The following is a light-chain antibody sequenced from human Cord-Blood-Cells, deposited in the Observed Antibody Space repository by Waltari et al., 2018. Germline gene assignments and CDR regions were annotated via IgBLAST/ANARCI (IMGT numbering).Light chain of an antibody. CDR2: DAS. V-gene: IGKV1-5*01. Sequence: DIQMTQSPSTLPASVGDRVTITCRASQRISSWLAWYQQKPGKAPKLLIYDASSLESGGASRFSGSGSGTEFTLTISSLQPDDFATYYCQQYNSYSPPFGQGTKVEIK. J-gene: IGKJ1*01. CDR3: QQYNSYSPP. CDR1: QRISSW.